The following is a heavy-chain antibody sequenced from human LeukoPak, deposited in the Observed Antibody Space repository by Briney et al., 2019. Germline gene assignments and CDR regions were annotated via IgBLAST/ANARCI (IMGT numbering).Heavy chain of an antibody. D-gene: IGHD3-22*01. V-gene: IGHV3-48*01. Sequence: GGSLRLSCAASGFTFSSYSMNWVRQAPGEGLEWVSYISSLSGTIYYADSVKGRYTISRDNSKNTVYLQMNSLRVEDTAVYYCARGLFLSGYLDAFDIWGQGTVVTVSS. CDR1: GFTFSSYS. J-gene: IGHJ3*02. CDR2: ISSLSGTI. CDR3: ARGLFLSGYLDAFDI.